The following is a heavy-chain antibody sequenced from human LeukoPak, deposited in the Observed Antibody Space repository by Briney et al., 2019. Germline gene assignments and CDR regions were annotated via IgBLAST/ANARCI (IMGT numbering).Heavy chain of an antibody. Sequence: GSLRLSCAASGFTFSSYSMNWVRQAPGKGLEWVAVISYDGSNKYYADSVKGRFTISRDNSKNTLYLQMNSLRAEDTAVYYCARLLVDTAYYWGQGTLVTVSS. J-gene: IGHJ4*02. CDR2: ISYDGSNK. D-gene: IGHD5-18*01. V-gene: IGHV3-30*03. CDR3: ARLLVDTAYY. CDR1: GFTFSSYS.